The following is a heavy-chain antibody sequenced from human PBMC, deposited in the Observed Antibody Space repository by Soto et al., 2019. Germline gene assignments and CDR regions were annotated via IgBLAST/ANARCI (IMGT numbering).Heavy chain of an antibody. CDR3: ARSATITMIVVELDY. Sequence: SVKVSCKASGGTFSSYAISWVRQAPGQGLEWMGGIIPIFGTANYAQKFQGRVTITADESTSTAYMELSSLRSEDTAVYYCARSATITMIVVELDYWGQGTLVTVSS. D-gene: IGHD3-22*01. CDR1: GGTFSSYA. V-gene: IGHV1-69*13. CDR2: IIPIFGTA. J-gene: IGHJ4*02.